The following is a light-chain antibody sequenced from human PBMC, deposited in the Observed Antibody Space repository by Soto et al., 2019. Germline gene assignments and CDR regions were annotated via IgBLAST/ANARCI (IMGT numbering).Light chain of an antibody. CDR2: GAS. J-gene: IGKJ1*01. V-gene: IGKV3D-15*01. CDR1: QSVSSN. Sequence: EIAMTQSRATLSVSPGERATHACRASQSVSSNLAWYQQKPGQAPRLLIYGASTRATGIPARFSGSGSGTEFTLTISRLQSEDFAVYYCQQYNNWPPWTFGQGTKVEIK. CDR3: QQYNNWPPWT.